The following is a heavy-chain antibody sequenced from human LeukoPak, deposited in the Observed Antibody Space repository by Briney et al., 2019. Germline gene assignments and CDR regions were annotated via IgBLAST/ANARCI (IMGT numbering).Heavy chain of an antibody. CDR3: ARGLAAAAAFDY. J-gene: IGHJ4*02. Sequence: GESLKISFNGSGYRFTNYWIGWVRPMPGKGLEWMGIIYLGDSDTRYSPSFQGQVTISADKSISTAYLQWSSLKASDTAMYYCARGLAAAAAFDYWGQGTLVTVSS. CDR2: IYLGDSDT. V-gene: IGHV5-51*01. D-gene: IGHD6-13*01. CDR1: GYRFTNYW.